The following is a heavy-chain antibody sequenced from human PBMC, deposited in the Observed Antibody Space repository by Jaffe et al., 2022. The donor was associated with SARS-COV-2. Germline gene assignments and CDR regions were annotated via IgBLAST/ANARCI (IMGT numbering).Heavy chain of an antibody. Sequence: QVQLVESGGGVVQPGRSLRLSCAASGFTFSSYGMHWVRQAPGKGLEWVAVISYDGSNKYYADSVKGRFTISRDNSKNTLYLQMNSLRAEDTAVYYCAKGAYDFWSGYYPSFDYWGQGTLVTVSS. D-gene: IGHD3-3*01. CDR1: GFTFSSYG. CDR3: AKGAYDFWSGYYPSFDY. V-gene: IGHV3-30*18. CDR2: ISYDGSNK. J-gene: IGHJ4*02.